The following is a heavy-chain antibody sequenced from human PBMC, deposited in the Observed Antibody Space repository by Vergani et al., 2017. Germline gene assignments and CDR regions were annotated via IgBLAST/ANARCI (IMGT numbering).Heavy chain of an antibody. D-gene: IGHD3-10*01. V-gene: IGHV3-74*01. CDR2: INSDGSST. CDR3: ARDSEVDLHRGVLTI. J-gene: IGHJ4*02. CDR1: GFTFSSYW. Sequence: EVQLVESGGGLVQPGGSLRLSCAASGFTFSSYWMHWVRQAPGKGLVWVSRINSDGSSTSYADSVKGRFTISRDNAKNTLYLQMNSLRAEDTAVYYCARDSEVDLHRGVLTIWGQGTLVTVSS.